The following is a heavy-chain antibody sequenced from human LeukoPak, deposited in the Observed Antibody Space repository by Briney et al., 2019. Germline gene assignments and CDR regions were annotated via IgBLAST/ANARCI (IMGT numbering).Heavy chain of an antibody. Sequence: PGGSLRLSCAASGFTFDYYGMSWVRQAPGKGLEWVSGINWNGGSTGYADSVKGRFTISRDNAKNSLYLQMNSLRAEDTALYYCARQNSSSWRRTPFDYWGQGTLVTVSS. CDR2: INWNGGST. D-gene: IGHD6-13*01. J-gene: IGHJ4*02. V-gene: IGHV3-20*04. CDR1: GFTFDYYG. CDR3: ARQNSSSWRRTPFDY.